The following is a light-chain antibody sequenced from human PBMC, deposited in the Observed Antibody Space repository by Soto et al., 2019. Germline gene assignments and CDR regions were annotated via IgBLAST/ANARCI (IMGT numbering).Light chain of an antibody. J-gene: IGLJ2*01. Sequence: QSVLTQPASVSGSPGQSIAISCTGTSRDVGSYNLVSWYQQHPGKAPKVMIYEGSKRPSGVSDRFSGSKSGNTASLTISGLQADDEADYYCCSYAGSSTLVIFGGGTKLTVL. CDR3: CSYAGSSTLVI. CDR1: SRDVGSYNL. CDR2: EGS. V-gene: IGLV2-23*01.